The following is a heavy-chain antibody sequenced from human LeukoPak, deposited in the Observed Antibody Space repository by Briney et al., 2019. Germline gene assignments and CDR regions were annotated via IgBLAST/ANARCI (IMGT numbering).Heavy chain of an antibody. Sequence: GASVKLSCKASGYSFTRCYLHWVRQAPGQGLERMGIINPSDDTTTHAQKFQGRVTMTSDTSTSTVCMELSSLRSEDTAVYYCARDLRHHSGIAVSPFDYWGQGTLVTVSS. CDR2: INPSDDTT. CDR1: GYSFTRCY. CDR3: ARDLRHHSGIAVSPFDY. J-gene: IGHJ4*02. D-gene: IGHD6-19*01. V-gene: IGHV1-46*01.